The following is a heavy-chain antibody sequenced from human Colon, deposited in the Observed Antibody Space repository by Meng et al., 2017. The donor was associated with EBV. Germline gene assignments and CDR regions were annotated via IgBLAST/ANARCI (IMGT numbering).Heavy chain of an antibody. CDR2: IYHSGST. CDR1: GGSLSSRNW. J-gene: IGHJ4*02. D-gene: IGHD2-21*02. CDR3: ARVGAYCGGDCYHPH. Sequence: QVQLKGAGPGLVKPSGTLSLTCAVSGGSLSSRNWWSWVRQPPGKGLEWIGEIYHSGSTNYNPSLKSRVTISVDESKNQFSLRLSSVTAADTAVYYCARVGAYCGGDCYHPHWGQGTLVTVSS. V-gene: IGHV4-4*02.